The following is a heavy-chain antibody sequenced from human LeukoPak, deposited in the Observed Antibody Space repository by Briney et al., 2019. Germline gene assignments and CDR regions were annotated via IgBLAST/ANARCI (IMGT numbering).Heavy chain of an antibody. Sequence: GGSLRLSCTASGLTFSSYGMCCVRQAPGKGLEWVSAIRGSGGTTYYADSVKGRFTISRDNSKNTLYLQMNSLRAEDTAVYYCAKDRGRITITVPKDAFDIWGQGTMVTVSS. J-gene: IGHJ3*02. CDR1: GLTFSSYG. CDR3: AKDRGRITITVPKDAFDI. CDR2: IRGSGGTT. V-gene: IGHV3-23*01. D-gene: IGHD1-20*01.